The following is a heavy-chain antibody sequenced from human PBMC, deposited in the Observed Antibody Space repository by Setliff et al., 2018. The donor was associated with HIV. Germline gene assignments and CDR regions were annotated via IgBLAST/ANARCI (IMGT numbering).Heavy chain of an antibody. Sequence: AASVKVSCKASGGTFSTYAISWVRQAPGQGLEWMGGFIPIFRTTNYAQKFQGRVTIIADESTSTAYMELSSLKSDDTALYFCTRSTIYCGGDWGCYMDVWGKGTTVTVSS. J-gene: IGHJ6*03. V-gene: IGHV1-69*13. CDR1: GGTFSTYA. CDR3: TRSTIYCGGDWGCYMDV. CDR2: FIPIFRTT. D-gene: IGHD2-21*02.